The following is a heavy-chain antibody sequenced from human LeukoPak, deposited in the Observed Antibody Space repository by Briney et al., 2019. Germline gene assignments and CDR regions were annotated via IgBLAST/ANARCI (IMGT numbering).Heavy chain of an antibody. D-gene: IGHD2-2*01. CDR2: IYYSGST. Sequence: SETLSLTCTVSGGSISSSSYYWGWIRQPPGKGLERIGSIYYSGSTYYNPSLKSRVTISVDTSKNQFSLKLSSVTAADTAVYYCASYIVVVPAARGPLDYWGQGTLVTVSS. CDR3: ASYIVVVPAARGPLDY. CDR1: GGSISSSSYY. J-gene: IGHJ4*02. V-gene: IGHV4-39*01.